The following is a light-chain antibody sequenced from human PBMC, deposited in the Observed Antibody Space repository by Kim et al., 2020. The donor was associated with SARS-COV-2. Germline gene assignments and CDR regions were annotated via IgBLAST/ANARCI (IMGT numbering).Light chain of an antibody. V-gene: IGKV4-1*01. CDR3: QQYYSTPYT. Sequence: NKNNLAWYQQKPGQPPKLLIYWASTRESGVPDRFSGSGSGTDFTLTISSLLAEDVAVYYCQQYYSTPYTFGQGTKLEI. CDR2: WAS. CDR1: NKNN. J-gene: IGKJ2*01.